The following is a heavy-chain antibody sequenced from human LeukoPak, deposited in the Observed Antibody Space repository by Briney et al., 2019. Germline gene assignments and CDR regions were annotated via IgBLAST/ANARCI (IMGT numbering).Heavy chain of an antibody. CDR2: ISSSSRYI. J-gene: IGHJ4*02. V-gene: IGHV3-21*01. Sequence: PGGSLRLSCAASGFTLSSYSMNWVRQAPGEGLEWVSSISSSSRYIYYADSLKGRFTISRDNAKNSLYLQMNSLRAEDTAVYYCARGFDYSNYGIFDYWGQGTLVTVSS. CDR1: GFTLSSYS. D-gene: IGHD4-11*01. CDR3: ARGFDYSNYGIFDY.